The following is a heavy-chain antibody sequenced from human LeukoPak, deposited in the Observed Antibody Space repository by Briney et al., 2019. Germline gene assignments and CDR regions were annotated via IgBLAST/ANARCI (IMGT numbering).Heavy chain of an antibody. V-gene: IGHV4-34*01. J-gene: IGHJ5*02. CDR2: INHSGST. Sequence: SETLSLTCAVYGGSCSGYYWSWIRQPPGKGLEWIGEINHSGSTNYNPSLKSRVTISVDTSKNQFSLKLSSVTAADTAVYYCARQPPHYYGSGSYWSGASWFDPWGQGTLVTVSS. D-gene: IGHD3-10*01. CDR1: GGSCSGYY. CDR3: ARQPPHYYGSGSYWSGASWFDP.